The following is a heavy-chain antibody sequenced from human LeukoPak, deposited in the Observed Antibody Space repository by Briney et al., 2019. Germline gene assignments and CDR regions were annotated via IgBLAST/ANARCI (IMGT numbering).Heavy chain of an antibody. CDR1: GGSFSGYN. J-gene: IGHJ4*02. V-gene: IGHV4-34*01. D-gene: IGHD3-10*01. CDR3: ARDHPTSGSALDY. Sequence: SETLSLTCAVYGGSFSGYNWTWIRQPPGKGLEWIGEINHSGSTDYNPPLKSRVTISVDTSKNQFSLKLSSVTAADTAVYYCARDHPTSGSALDYWGQGTLVTVSS. CDR2: INHSGST.